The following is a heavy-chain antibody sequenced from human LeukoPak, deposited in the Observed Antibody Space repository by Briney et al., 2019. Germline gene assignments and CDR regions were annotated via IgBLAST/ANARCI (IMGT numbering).Heavy chain of an antibody. CDR2: IIPIFGTA. J-gene: IGHJ4*02. CDR1: GGTFSSYA. CDR3: ARAGYYYDSSGYYASY. D-gene: IGHD3-22*01. Sequence: SVKVSCKASGGTFSSYAISWVRQAPGQGLEWMGGIIPIFGTANCAQKFQGRVTITADESTSTAYMELRSLRSDDTAVYYCARAGYYYDSSGYYASYWGQGTLVTVSS. V-gene: IGHV1-69*13.